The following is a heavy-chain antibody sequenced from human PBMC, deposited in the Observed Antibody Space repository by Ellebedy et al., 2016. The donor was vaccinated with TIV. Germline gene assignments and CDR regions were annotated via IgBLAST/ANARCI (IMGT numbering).Heavy chain of an antibody. Sequence: GESLKISXAASGFTFSSYAMSWVRQAPGKGLEWVSAISGSGGSTYYADSVKGRFTISRDNSKNTLYLQMNSLRAEDTAVYYCAKDPHNPSSSGWYPLTWYYYYGMDVWGQGTTVTVSS. CDR2: ISGSGGST. J-gene: IGHJ6*02. CDR3: AKDPHNPSSSGWYPLTWYYYYGMDV. CDR1: GFTFSSYA. D-gene: IGHD6-19*01. V-gene: IGHV3-23*01.